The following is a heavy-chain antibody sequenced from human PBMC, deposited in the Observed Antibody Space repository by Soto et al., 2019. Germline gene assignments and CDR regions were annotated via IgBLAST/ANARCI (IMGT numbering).Heavy chain of an antibody. V-gene: IGHV3-48*01. Sequence: GGSLRLSCAASGFTFSSYSMNWVRQAPGKGLEWVSYISSSSSTIYCADSVKGRFTISRDNAKNSLYLQMNSLRAEDTAVYYCARANYYGSPGDFDYWGQGTLVTVSS. J-gene: IGHJ4*02. CDR3: ARANYYGSPGDFDY. CDR2: ISSSSSTI. D-gene: IGHD3-10*01. CDR1: GFTFSSYS.